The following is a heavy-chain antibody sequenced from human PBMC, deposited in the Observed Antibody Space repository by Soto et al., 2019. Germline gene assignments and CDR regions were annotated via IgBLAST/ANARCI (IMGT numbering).Heavy chain of an antibody. J-gene: IGHJ5*02. CDR2: IYYSGST. Sequence: QLQLQESGPGLVKPSETLSLTCTVSGGSISSSSYYWGWIRQPPGKGLEWIGSIYYSGSTYYNPSLKSRVTISVDTSKNQFSLKLSSVTAADTAVYYCARSGLGYCSGGSCPLVDPWGQGTLVTVSS. CDR3: ARSGLGYCSGGSCPLVDP. V-gene: IGHV4-39*01. D-gene: IGHD2-15*01. CDR1: GGSISSSSYY.